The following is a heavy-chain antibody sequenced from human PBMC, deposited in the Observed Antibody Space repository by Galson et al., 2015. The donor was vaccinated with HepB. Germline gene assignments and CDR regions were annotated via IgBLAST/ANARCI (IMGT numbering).Heavy chain of an antibody. V-gene: IGHV3-15*07. J-gene: IGHJ3*02. CDR1: GFTFSNAW. CDR3: TTGQVGLLLDAFDI. D-gene: IGHD2-15*01. Sequence: CAASGFTFSNAWMNWVRQAPGKGLEWVGRIKSKTDGGTTDYAAPVKGRFTISRDDSKNTLYLQMNSLKTEDTAVYYCTTGQVGLLLDAFDIWGQGTMVTVSS. CDR2: IKSKTDGGTT.